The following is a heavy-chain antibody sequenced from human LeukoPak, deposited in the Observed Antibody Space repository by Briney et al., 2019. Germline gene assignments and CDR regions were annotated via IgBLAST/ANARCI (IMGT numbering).Heavy chain of an antibody. CDR1: GYTFTGYY. V-gene: IGHV1-2*02. J-gene: IGHJ4*02. Sequence: ASVKASCKASGYTFTGYYMHWVRQAPGQGLEWMGWIDPNSGGTNYAQKFQGRVTMTRDTSISTAYMELSRLRSDDTAVYYCARGEYYDSSGHIYWGQGTLVTVSS. D-gene: IGHD3-22*01. CDR2: IDPNSGGT. CDR3: ARGEYYDSSGHIY.